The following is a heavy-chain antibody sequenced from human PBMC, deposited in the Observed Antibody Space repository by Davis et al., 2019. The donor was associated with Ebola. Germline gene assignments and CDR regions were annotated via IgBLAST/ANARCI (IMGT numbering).Heavy chain of an antibody. J-gene: IGHJ4*01. V-gene: IGHV3-66*01. CDR3: AVVMRAVLSAGRYY. CDR2: IYSGGST. D-gene: IGHD3-22*01. CDR1: GFTVSSNY. Sequence: PGGSLRLSCAASGFTVSSNYMSWVRQAPGKGLEWVSVIYSGGSTYYADSVKGRFTISRDNSKNTLYLQMNSLRAEDTAVYYCAVVMRAVLSAGRYYWGQGTLVTVSS.